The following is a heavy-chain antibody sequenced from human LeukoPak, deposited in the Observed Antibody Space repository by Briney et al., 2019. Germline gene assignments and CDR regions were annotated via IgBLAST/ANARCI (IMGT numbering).Heavy chain of an antibody. CDR3: ARDRISGSYYNDPTPLDAFDI. J-gene: IGHJ3*02. V-gene: IGHV3-66*01. CDR1: GFTVSSNY. D-gene: IGHD3-10*01. CDR2: IYSGGST. Sequence: GGSLRLSCAASGFTVSSNYMSWVRQAPGKGLEWVSVIYSGGSTYYADSVKGRFTISRDNSKNTLYLQMNSLRAEDTAVYYCARDRISGSYYNDPTPLDAFDIWGQGTMVTVSS.